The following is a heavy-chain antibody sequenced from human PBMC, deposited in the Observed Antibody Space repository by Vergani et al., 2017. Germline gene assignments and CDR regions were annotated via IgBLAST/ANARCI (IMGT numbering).Heavy chain of an antibody. J-gene: IGHJ3*02. D-gene: IGHD1-26*01. CDR2: ISGSGGST. CDR1: GFTFSNAW. Sequence: VQLVESGGGLVKPGGSLRLSCAASGFTFSNAWMSWVRQAPGKGLEWVSAISGSGGSTYYADSVKGRFTISRDNSKNSLYLQMNSLRAEDTAVYYCARDSGDAFDIWGQGTMVTVSS. CDR3: ARDSGDAFDI. V-gene: IGHV3-23*04.